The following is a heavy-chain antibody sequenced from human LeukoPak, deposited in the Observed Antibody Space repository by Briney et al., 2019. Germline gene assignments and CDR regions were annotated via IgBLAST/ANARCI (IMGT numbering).Heavy chain of an antibody. D-gene: IGHD3-10*01. V-gene: IGHV3-15*01. CDR1: GFSISNDW. CDR3: TLIQGWGSGSYYRDF. Sequence: GGSLRLSCAASGFSISNDWMSWVRQAPGKGLEWVARVKSRSAGETTDYAATVKGRFTISRDDSKNTLYLQMNSLKTEDTAVYYCTLIQGWGSGSYYRDFWGQGTLVTVSS. CDR2: VKSRSAGETT. J-gene: IGHJ4*02.